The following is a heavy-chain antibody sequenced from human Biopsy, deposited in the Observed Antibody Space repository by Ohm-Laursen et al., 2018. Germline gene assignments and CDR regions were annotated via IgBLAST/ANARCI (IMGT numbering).Heavy chain of an antibody. Sequence: ASVKVSCKGSGYAVNDYFLHWLRQAPGQGPEWIGGISPNSGGTNYGQKFQGRVTMTTDTSTSTVYLELRRLISDDTAVYYCARDIMNRIAGLVARSDVFDVWGQGTLVTVSS. CDR2: ISPNSGGT. CDR3: ARDIMNRIAGLVARSDVFDV. V-gene: IGHV1-2*02. J-gene: IGHJ3*01. CDR1: GYAVNDYF. D-gene: IGHD3-16*01.